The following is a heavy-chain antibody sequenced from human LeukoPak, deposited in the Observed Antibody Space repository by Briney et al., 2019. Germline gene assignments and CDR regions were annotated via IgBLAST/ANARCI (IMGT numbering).Heavy chain of an antibody. D-gene: IGHD1-26*01. J-gene: IGHJ4*02. V-gene: IGHV4-39*07. CDR1: GGSISSSSYY. Sequence: SETLSLTCTVSGGSISSSSYYWGWIRQPPGKGLEWIGSIYYSGSTNYNPSLKSRVTISVDTSKNQFSLKLSSVTAADTAVYYCARVWGSYPYYFDYWGQGTLVTVSS. CDR3: ARVWGSYPYYFDY. CDR2: IYYSGST.